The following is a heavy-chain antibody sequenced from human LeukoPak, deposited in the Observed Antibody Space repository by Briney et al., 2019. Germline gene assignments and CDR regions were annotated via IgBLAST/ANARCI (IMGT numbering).Heavy chain of an antibody. CDR2: IYYSGST. CDR1: GGSISSYY. J-gene: IGHJ4*02. CDR3: ASLHYYDSSGHLGIDY. Sequence: PSETLSLTYTVSGGSISSYYWSWIRQPPGKGLEWIGYIYYSGSTNYNPSLKSRVTISVDTSKNQFSLKLSSVTAADTAVYYCASLHYYDSSGHLGIDYWGQGTLVTVSS. V-gene: IGHV4-59*01. D-gene: IGHD3-22*01.